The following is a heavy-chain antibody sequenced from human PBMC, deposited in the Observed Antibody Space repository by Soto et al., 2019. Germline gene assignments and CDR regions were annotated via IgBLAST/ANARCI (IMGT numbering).Heavy chain of an antibody. CDR1: GYSFTSSW. CDR3: ARPGSGWPFDPVDAFDI. Sequence: PGESLKISCKGSGYSFTSSWIGWVRQMPGKGLEWMGIIYPGDSDTKYSPSFQGQVTISADESISTAYLQWSSLKASDTAMYYCARPGSGWPFDPVDAFDIWGQGTMVTVSS. CDR2: IYPGDSDT. V-gene: IGHV5-51*01. D-gene: IGHD6-19*01. J-gene: IGHJ3*02.